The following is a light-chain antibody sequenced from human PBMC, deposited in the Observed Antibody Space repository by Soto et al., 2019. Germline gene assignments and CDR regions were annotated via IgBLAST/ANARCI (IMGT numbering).Light chain of an antibody. J-gene: IGKJ5*01. CDR2: DAS. Sequence: ETVLTQSPATLSLSPGERATLSCRASQSVSYYLAWYQQRPGQAPRLLIYDASNRATGIPARFSGSGSGTDFTLTISSLEPEDFPVYYCQQRSNWPRTFGQGTRLEIK. CDR1: QSVSYY. V-gene: IGKV3-11*01. CDR3: QQRSNWPRT.